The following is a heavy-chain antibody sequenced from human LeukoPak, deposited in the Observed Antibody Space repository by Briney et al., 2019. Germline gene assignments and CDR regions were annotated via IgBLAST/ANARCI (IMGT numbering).Heavy chain of an antibody. CDR2: IYFSGST. V-gene: IGHV4-39*07. Sequence: SETLSLTCTVSGGSISTNNYYWGWIRQPPGKGLEWIGSIYFSGSTYYNPSLKSRVTISVDRSKNQFSLKLSSVTAADTAVYYCARDRYSSSSYYFDYWGQGTLVTVSS. D-gene: IGHD6-6*01. J-gene: IGHJ4*02. CDR1: GGSISTNNYY. CDR3: ARDRYSSSSYYFDY.